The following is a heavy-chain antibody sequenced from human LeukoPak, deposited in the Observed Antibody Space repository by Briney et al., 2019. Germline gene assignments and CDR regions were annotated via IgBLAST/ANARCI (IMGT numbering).Heavy chain of an antibody. D-gene: IGHD6-13*01. CDR1: GFTFSSYA. V-gene: IGHV3-23*01. J-gene: IGHJ4*02. Sequence: PGGSLRLSCAASGFTFSSYAMSRVRQAPGKGLEWVSGISGNGGGTYYADSVKGRFTISRDNSKNTLYLQMNSLRVGDTAVYYCAKSFGYSRSWFDNWGQGALVSVSS. CDR3: AKSFGYSRSWFDN. CDR2: ISGNGGGT.